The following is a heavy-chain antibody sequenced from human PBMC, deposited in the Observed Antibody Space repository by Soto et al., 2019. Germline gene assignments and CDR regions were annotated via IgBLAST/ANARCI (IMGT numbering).Heavy chain of an antibody. D-gene: IGHD2-2*01. CDR2: IYTSGST. CDR1: GGSISSYY. J-gene: IGHJ4*02. V-gene: IGHV4-4*07. Sequence: PSETLSLTCTVSGGSISSYYWSWIRQSAGKGLEWIGRIYTSGSTNYNPSLKSRVTMSVDTSKNQFSLKLSSVTAADTAVYYCARDCSGNSCYSSEVWGTGTLVTVSS. CDR3: ARDCSGNSCYSSEV.